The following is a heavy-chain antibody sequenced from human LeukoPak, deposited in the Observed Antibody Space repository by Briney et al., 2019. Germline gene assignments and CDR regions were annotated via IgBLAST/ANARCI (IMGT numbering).Heavy chain of an antibody. CDR2: ISSNGGST. CDR1: EFTFSSYA. Sequence: GGSLRLSCAASEFTFSSYAMHWVRQAPGKGLEYVSAISSNGGSTYYANSVKGRFTISRDNSKNTLYLQMGSLRAEDMAVYYCARGAYCGGDCYWGAFDIWGQGTMVTVSS. V-gene: IGHV3-64*01. J-gene: IGHJ3*02. CDR3: ARGAYCGGDCYWGAFDI. D-gene: IGHD2-21*02.